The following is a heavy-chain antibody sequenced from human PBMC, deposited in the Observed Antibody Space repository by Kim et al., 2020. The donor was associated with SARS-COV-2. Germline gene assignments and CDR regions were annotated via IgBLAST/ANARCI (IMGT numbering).Heavy chain of an antibody. Sequence: ASVKVSCKASGYTFTTYAMNWMRQAPGQGLEWMGWINTNTGNPTYAQGFTGRFVFSLDTSVSTAYLQINSLKAEDTAVYYCARDYATGLGISWGYFDLWGRGTLVTVSS. CDR3: ARDYATGLGISWGYFDL. CDR2: INTNTGNP. V-gene: IGHV7-4-1*02. D-gene: IGHD7-27*01. J-gene: IGHJ2*01. CDR1: GYTFTTYA.